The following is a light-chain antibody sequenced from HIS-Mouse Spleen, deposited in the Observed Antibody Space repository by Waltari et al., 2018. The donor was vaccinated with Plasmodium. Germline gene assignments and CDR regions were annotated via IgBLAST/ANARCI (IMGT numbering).Light chain of an antibody. CDR3: QQYNSYSWT. J-gene: IGKJ1*01. CDR2: KAS. Sequence: DIHITQSPSTLSASVGDRVTIPCRATQSISSWLAWYQQKPGKAPKLLIYKASSLESGVPSRFSGSGSGTEFTLTISSLQPDDFATYYCQQYNSYSWTFGQGTKVEIK. CDR1: QSISSW. V-gene: IGKV1-5*03.